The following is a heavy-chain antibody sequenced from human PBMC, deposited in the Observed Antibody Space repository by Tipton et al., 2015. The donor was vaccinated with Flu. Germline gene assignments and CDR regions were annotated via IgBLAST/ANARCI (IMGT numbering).Heavy chain of an antibody. J-gene: IGHJ5*02. CDR3: ARRDYSNYVSEPKNWFHP. V-gene: IGHV4-30-4*08. Sequence: TLSLTCTVSGDSVNNVYYYWSWIRQPPGKGLEWIGYIYYSGSTQYNPALKSRLTMSVDLSKNQFSLNLTSVTAADTAVYYCARRDYSNYVSEPKNWFHPWGQGSLVTVSS. CDR1: GDSVNNVYYY. D-gene: IGHD4-11*01. CDR2: IYYSGST.